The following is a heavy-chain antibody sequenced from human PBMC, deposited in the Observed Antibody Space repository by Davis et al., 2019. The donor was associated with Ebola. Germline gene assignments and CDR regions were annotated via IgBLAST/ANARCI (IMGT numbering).Heavy chain of an antibody. Sequence: GESLKTSCAASGFTFSSYAMSWVRQAPGKGLEWVSAISGSGGSTYYADSVKGRFTISRDNSKNTLYLQMNSLRAEDTAVYYVATADGRGPYYYYGMDVWGQGTTVTVSS. J-gene: IGHJ6*02. CDR3: ATADGRGPYYYYGMDV. CDR1: GFTFSSYA. CDR2: ISGSGGST. D-gene: IGHD5-12*01. V-gene: IGHV3-23*01.